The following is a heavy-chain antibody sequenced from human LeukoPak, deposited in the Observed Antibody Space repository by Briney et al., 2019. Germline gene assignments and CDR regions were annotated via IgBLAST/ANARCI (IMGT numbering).Heavy chain of an antibody. CDR3: ARVATGATTSNYFYYYMDV. V-gene: IGHV3-23*01. J-gene: IGHJ6*03. D-gene: IGHD1-26*01. CDR1: GFTFSSYA. CDR2: ISGSGGST. Sequence: GGSLRLSCAASGFTFSSYAMSWVRQAPGKGLEWVSAISGSGGSTYYADSVKGRFTISRDNSKNTLYLQMDSLRAEDTAVYYCARVATGATTSNYFYYYMDVWAEGPRSPSP.